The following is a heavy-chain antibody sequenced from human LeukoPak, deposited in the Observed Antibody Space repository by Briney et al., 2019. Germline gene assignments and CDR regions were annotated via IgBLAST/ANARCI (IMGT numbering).Heavy chain of an antibody. Sequence: SETLSLTCTVSGVFISSYYWSWIRQPPGKGLEWIGYIYWSTNYNPSLKSRVTISVDTSENQFSLRLSSVTAADTAVYYCARVDGDYADYYYMDVWGKGTPVTISS. V-gene: IGHV4-59*01. CDR2: IYWST. J-gene: IGHJ6*03. CDR3: ARVDGDYADYYYMDV. CDR1: GVFISSYY. D-gene: IGHD4-17*01.